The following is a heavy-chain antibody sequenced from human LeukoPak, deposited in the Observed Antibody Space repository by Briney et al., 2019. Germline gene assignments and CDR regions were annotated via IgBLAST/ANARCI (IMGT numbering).Heavy chain of an antibody. Sequence: QPGGSLRLSCEGSAFAFGGYWIHWVRQLPGKGLAWVSGIDSAGARIQWADSVKGRFTISRDNAKNTVYLQMNSLRPEDSAVYYCVADRGNWSGGDFWGRGTLVIVSS. CDR1: AFAFGGYW. V-gene: IGHV3-74*01. J-gene: IGHJ4*02. CDR3: VADRGNWSGGDF. D-gene: IGHD3-10*01. CDR2: IDSAGARI.